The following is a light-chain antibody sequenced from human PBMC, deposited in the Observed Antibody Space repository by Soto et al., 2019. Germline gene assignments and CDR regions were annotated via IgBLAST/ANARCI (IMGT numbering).Light chain of an antibody. CDR2: RAS. CDR3: QQYHDCLALT. V-gene: IGKV3-15*01. Sequence: EIVMTQSPATLSVSPGERATLSCRASQSVGSSLAWYQQKPGQGPRLLIYRASTRATGIPPRFSGSGSGTEFTLTISSLQSEDFAVYYCQQYHDCLALTFGGGTKVAIK. CDR1: QSVGSS. J-gene: IGKJ4*01.